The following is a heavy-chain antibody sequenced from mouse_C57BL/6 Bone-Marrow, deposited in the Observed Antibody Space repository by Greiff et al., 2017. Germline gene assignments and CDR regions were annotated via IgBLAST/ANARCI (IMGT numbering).Heavy chain of an antibody. CDR1: GYTFTDYN. CDR3: ARRGSSYAMDY. V-gene: IGHV1-18*01. Sequence: VQLQQSGPELVKPGASVKIPCKASGYTFTDYNMDWVKQSHGKSLEWIGDINPSIGGTIYNEKFKGKATLTVNKSSSTAYMELRSLTSEDTAVDYCARRGSSYAMDYWGQGTSVTVSS. J-gene: IGHJ4*01. CDR2: INPSIGGT.